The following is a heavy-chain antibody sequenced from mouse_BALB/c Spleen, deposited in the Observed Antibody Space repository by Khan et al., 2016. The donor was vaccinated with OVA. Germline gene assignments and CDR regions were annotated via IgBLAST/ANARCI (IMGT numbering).Heavy chain of an antibody. V-gene: IGHV1S132*01. D-gene: IGHD2-1*01. Sequence: VQLQESGAELVKPGASVKLSCKTSGYTFTSYWIQWVKQRPGQGLGWIGQIFPGTGTTYYNENFKGKATLTVDTSSSTAYMQLRSLTSEYSAVYCCASGYFGNYEFAYWGQGTLVTVSP. CDR1: GYTFTSYW. J-gene: IGHJ3*01. CDR2: IFPGTGTT. CDR3: ASGYFGNYEFAY.